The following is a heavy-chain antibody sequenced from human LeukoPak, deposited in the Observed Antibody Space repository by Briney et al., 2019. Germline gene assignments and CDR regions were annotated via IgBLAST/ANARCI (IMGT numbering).Heavy chain of an antibody. CDR2: IYHSGNT. CDR3: ARTGKNWEIGYGMDV. CDR1: GGSISPYF. Sequence: SETLSLTCTVSGGSISPYFWSWVRQPPGKGLELIGYIYHSGNTNYNPSLKSRVTISVDTSKNQFSLKLSSVTAADTAVYYCARTGKNWEIGYGMDVWGQGTTVTVSS. J-gene: IGHJ6*02. V-gene: IGHV4-59*01. D-gene: IGHD7-27*01.